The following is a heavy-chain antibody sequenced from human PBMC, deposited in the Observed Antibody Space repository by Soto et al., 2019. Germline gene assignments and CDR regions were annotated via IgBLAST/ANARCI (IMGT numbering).Heavy chain of an antibody. Sequence: SETLSLTCTVSGDSISSNNNYWSWIRQPPGEGLEWIGFISYSGTTSYSPSLKSRVAISLDTSKNQFSLSLSSVTAADTAVYYCARVPTPWGQGTLVTVSS. D-gene: IGHD2-2*01. J-gene: IGHJ5*02. CDR3: ARVPTP. CDR1: GDSISSNNNY. V-gene: IGHV4-30-4*01. CDR2: ISYSGTT.